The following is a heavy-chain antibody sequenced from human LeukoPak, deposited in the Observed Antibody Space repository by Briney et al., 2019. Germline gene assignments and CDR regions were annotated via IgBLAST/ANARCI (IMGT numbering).Heavy chain of an antibody. CDR3: AELGITMIGGV. CDR1: GFTFSSYS. J-gene: IGHJ6*04. CDR2: ISGSSSDI. V-gene: IGHV3-21*06. D-gene: IGHD3-10*02. Sequence: GGSLRLSCAASGFTFSSYSMNWVRQPPGKGLDWVSSISGSSSDIYYADSVKGRFTISRDNAKNSLYLQMNSLRAEDTAVYYCAELGITMIGGVWGKGTTVTISS.